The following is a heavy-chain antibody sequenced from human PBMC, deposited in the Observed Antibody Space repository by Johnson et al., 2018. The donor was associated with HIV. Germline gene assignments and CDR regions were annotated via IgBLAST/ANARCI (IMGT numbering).Heavy chain of an antibody. J-gene: IGHJ3*02. CDR2: ISYDGSNK. CDR1: GFTFSSYA. D-gene: IGHD6-13*01. Sequence: VQLVESGGGVVQPGGSLRLSCAASGFTFSSYAMHWVRQAPGKGLEWVAVISYDGSNKYYADSVKGRFTISRDNSKNTLYLQMNSLRAEDTAVYYCARGVDSSSWYGAFEIWGQGTMVTVSS. V-gene: IGHV3-30-3*01. CDR3: ARGVDSSSWYGAFEI.